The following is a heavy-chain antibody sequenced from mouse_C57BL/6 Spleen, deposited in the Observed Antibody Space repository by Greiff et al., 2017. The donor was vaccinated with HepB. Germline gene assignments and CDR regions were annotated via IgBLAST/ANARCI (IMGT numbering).Heavy chain of an antibody. D-gene: IGHD1-1*01. V-gene: IGHV2-2*01. CDR2: IWSGGST. CDR3: ARMGYYGSSPAWFAY. Sequence: VKLQQSGPGLVQPSQSLSITCTVSGFSLTSYGVHWVRQSPGKGLEWLGVIWSGGSTDYNAAFISRLSISKDNSKSQVFFKMNSLQADDTAIYYCARMGYYGSSPAWFAYWGQGTLVTVSA. J-gene: IGHJ3*01. CDR1: GFSLTSYG.